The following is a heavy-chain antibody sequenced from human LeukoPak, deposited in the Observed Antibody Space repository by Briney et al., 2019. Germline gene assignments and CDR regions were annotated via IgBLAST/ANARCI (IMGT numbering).Heavy chain of an antibody. D-gene: IGHD3-22*01. V-gene: IGHV4-59*08. CDR1: GGSISSYY. CDR2: IYHSGST. CDR3: ARGKDYYDSSGLVDY. Sequence: SETLSLTCTVSGGSISSYYWSWIRQPPGKGLEWIGSIYHSGSTYYNPSLKSRVTISVDTSKNQFSLKLSSVTAADTAVYYCARGKDYYDSSGLVDYWGQGTLVTVSS. J-gene: IGHJ4*02.